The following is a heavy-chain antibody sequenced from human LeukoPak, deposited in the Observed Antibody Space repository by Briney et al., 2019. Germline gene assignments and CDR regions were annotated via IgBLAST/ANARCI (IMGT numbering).Heavy chain of an antibody. CDR1: GFTVSDNY. D-gene: IGHD4-23*01. V-gene: IGHV3-66*01. J-gene: IGHJ4*02. CDR3: AGYYGGNPG. CDR2: IYSGGSI. Sequence: GGSLRLSCAASGFTVSDNYMSWVRQAPGKGLEWVSVIYSGGSIYYTDSVKGRFTISRDNAKNSVYLQMNSLRDEDTAVYYCAGYYGGNPGWGQGTLVTVSS.